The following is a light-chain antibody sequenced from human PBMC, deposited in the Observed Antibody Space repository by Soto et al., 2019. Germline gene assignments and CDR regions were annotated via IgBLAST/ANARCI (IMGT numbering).Light chain of an antibody. CDR1: TSDVGGYNY. J-gene: IGLJ2*01. V-gene: IGLV2-11*01. CDR3: CSYAGSYSI. Sequence: QSVLTQPRSVSGSPGQSVTISCTGTTSDVGGYNYASWYQQHPGKAPKLIISDVNKRPSGVPDRFSGSKSGNTASLTISGLQAEDEADYYCCSYAGSYSIFGGGTKVTVL. CDR2: DVN.